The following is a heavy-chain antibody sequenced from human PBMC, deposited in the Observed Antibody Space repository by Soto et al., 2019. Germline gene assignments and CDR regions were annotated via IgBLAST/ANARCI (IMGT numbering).Heavy chain of an antibody. J-gene: IGHJ6*02. CDR3: ARRHDSQLYYYYGMDV. CDR2: ISSSGSTI. CDR1: GFTFSSYE. Sequence: PGGSLRLSCAASGFTFSSYEMNWVRQAPGKGLEWVSYISSSGSTIYYADSVKGRFTISRDNAKNSLYLQMNSLRAEDTAVYYCARRHDSQLYYYYGMDVWGQGTTVTVSS. D-gene: IGHD1-1*01. V-gene: IGHV3-48*03.